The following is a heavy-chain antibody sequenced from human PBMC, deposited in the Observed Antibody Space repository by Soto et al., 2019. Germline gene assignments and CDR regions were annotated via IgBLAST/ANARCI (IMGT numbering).Heavy chain of an antibody. CDR2: IYYSGTT. CDR3: GRQGLWFGELQYFQH. J-gene: IGHJ1*01. CDR1: SGSISSDSYY. V-gene: IGHV4-39*01. D-gene: IGHD3-10*01. Sequence: SETLSLPCTVSSGSISSDSYYWGWIRHPPGKVLEWIGSIYYSGTTYYNPSLKSRVAISVDTSKTQFSLKMNSLTAAETAVYYCGRQGLWFGELQYFQHLGQGNVVTVSS.